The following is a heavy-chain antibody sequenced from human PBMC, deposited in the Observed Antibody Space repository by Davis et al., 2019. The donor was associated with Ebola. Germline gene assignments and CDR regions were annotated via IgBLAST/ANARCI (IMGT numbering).Heavy chain of an antibody. CDR3: ARDQNYYGSGSYQTYIDY. Sequence: GESLKTSCAASGFTFSSYAMHWVRQAPGKGLEWVAVISCDGSNKYYADSVKCRFTISRDNSKNTLYLQMNSLRAEDTAVYYCARDQNYYGSGSYQTYIDYWGQGTLVTVSS. J-gene: IGHJ4*02. D-gene: IGHD3-10*01. V-gene: IGHV3-30-3*01. CDR1: GFTFSSYA. CDR2: ISCDGSNK.